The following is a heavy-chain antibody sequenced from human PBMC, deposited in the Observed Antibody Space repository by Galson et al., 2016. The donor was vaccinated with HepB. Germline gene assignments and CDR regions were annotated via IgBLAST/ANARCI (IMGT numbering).Heavy chain of an antibody. Sequence: SLRLSCAVSGFTFSSYWMSWVRQAPGKGLEWVANIKQDGSERYSVDSVKGRFTISRDNAKNSLYLQMNSLRDEDTAIYYCARESRNNYGLKYWGQGTLVTVSS. V-gene: IGHV3-7*01. J-gene: IGHJ4*02. CDR1: GFTFSSYW. D-gene: IGHD5-18*01. CDR3: ARESRNNYGLKY. CDR2: IKQDGSER.